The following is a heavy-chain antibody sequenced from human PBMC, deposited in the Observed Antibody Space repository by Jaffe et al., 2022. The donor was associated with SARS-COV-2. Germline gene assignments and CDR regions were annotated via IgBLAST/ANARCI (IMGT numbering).Heavy chain of an antibody. V-gene: IGHV3-15*01. CDR3: TTDRGSTSCQWCYYYGMDV. Sequence: EVQLVESGGGLVKPGGSLRLSCAASGFTFSNAWMSWVRQAPGKGLEWVGRIKSKTDGGTTDYAAPVKGRFTISRDDSKNTLYLQMNSLKTEDTAVYYCTTDRGSTSCQWCYYYGMDVWGQGTTVTVSS. D-gene: IGHD2-2*01. CDR2: IKSKTDGGTT. J-gene: IGHJ6*02. CDR1: GFTFSNAW.